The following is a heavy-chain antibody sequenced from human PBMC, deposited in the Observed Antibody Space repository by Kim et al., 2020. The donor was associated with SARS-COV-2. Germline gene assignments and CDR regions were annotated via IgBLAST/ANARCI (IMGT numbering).Heavy chain of an antibody. CDR2: IYYSGST. CDR1: GGSVSSGSYY. Sequence: SETLSLTCTVSGGSVSSGSYYWSWIRQPPGKGLEWIGYIYYSGSTNYNPSLKSRVTISVDTSKNQFSLKLSSVTAADTAVYYCARGGYSYGYGYDYWGQGTRVTVS. J-gene: IGHJ4*02. CDR3: ARGGYSYGYGYDY. V-gene: IGHV4-61*01. D-gene: IGHD5-18*01.